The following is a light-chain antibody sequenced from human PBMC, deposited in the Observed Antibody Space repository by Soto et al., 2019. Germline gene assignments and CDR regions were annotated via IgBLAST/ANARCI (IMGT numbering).Light chain of an antibody. Sequence: DIQMTQSPSSLSASVGDRVTITCRASQSINNFLNWYQQKPGEAPNLLIYAASSLQTGVPSRFSGSGSRTYFTLTISSLPPEYLATYYRQQSFTTPTFGQGTKLEIK. CDR2: AAS. J-gene: IGKJ2*01. CDR3: QQSFTTPT. V-gene: IGKV1-39*01. CDR1: QSINNF.